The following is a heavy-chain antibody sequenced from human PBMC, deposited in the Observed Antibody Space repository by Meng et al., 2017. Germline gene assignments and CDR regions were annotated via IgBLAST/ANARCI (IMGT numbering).Heavy chain of an antibody. CDR2: IIPSSGDA. CDR3: ARDGGNYDFDY. V-gene: IGHV1-2*06. CDR1: GYTFIDAY. Sequence: QVRLVRSGAEVKKPGASVKISCRASGYTFIDAYVHWVRQAPGQGLEWMGRIIPSSGDANSAQKFLGRVTLTWDTSISTAYIELSSLRSDDTAIYYCARDGGNYDFDYWGQGTLVTVSS. D-gene: IGHD1-7*01. J-gene: IGHJ4*02.